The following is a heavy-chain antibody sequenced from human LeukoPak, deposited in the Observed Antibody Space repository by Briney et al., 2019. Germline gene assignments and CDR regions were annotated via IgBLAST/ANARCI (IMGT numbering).Heavy chain of an antibody. J-gene: IGHJ4*02. Sequence: GGSLRLSCAASGFTFGDYWMSWVRQAPGKGLEWVANIKHDGSEKYYVDSVKGRFTISRDNAKNSIYLQMNSLRAEDTAAYYCARDLPDYWGQGTLVTVSS. CDR3: ARDLPDY. CDR1: GFTFGDYW. V-gene: IGHV3-7*01. CDR2: IKHDGSEK.